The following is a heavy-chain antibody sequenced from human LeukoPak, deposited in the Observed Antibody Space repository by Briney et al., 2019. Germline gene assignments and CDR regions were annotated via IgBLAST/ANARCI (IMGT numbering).Heavy chain of an antibody. CDR2: ISYDGSNK. CDR1: GFTFSSYG. J-gene: IGHJ4*02. Sequence: PGGSLRLSCAASGFTFSSYGMHWVRQAPGKGLEWVAVISYDGSNKYYADSVKGRFTISRDNSKNTLYLQMNSLRAEDTAVYYCAKVDGVTSTSFDYWGQGTLVTVSS. CDR3: AKVDGVTSTSFDY. D-gene: IGHD3-22*01. V-gene: IGHV3-30*18.